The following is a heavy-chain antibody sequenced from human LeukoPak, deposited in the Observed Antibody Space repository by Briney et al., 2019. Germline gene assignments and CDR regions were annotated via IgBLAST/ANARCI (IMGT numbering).Heavy chain of an antibody. D-gene: IGHD5-12*01. CDR1: GGSISSYY. CDR2: IYYSGST. V-gene: IGHV4-59*01. Sequence: SETLSLTCTVSGGSISSYYWSWIRQPPGKGLEWIGYIYYSGSTNYNPSLKSQVTISVDTSKNQFSLKLSSVTAADTAVYYCARGGYIAFDYWGQGTLVTVSS. J-gene: IGHJ4*02. CDR3: ARGGYIAFDY.